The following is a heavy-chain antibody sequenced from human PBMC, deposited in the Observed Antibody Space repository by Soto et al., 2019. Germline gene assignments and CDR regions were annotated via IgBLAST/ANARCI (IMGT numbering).Heavy chain of an antibody. CDR1: GFTFSSYW. CDR2: IKQDGSEK. CDR3: ARDGVY. J-gene: IGHJ4*02. V-gene: IGHV3-7*01. D-gene: IGHD3-16*01. Sequence: EVQLVESGGGLVQPGGSLRLSCAASGFTFSSYWMSWVRQAPGKGLEWVANIKQDGSEKYYVDSVKGRFSISRDNTKNSLYLQMHSLRAEDPAVDYCARDGVYWGQGTLVTVCS.